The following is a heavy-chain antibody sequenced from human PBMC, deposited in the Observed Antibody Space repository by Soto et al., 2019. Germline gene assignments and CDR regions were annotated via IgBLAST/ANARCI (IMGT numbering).Heavy chain of an antibody. Sequence: SVKVSCKASGGTFSSYAISWVRQAPGQGLEWMGGIIPIFGTANYAQKYQGRVTITADESTSTAYMELSSLRSEDTAVYYCARPYCSGGSCYWFDPWGQGTLVTVSS. V-gene: IGHV1-69*13. CDR2: IIPIFGTA. CDR3: ARPYCSGGSCYWFDP. D-gene: IGHD2-15*01. CDR1: GGTFSSYA. J-gene: IGHJ5*02.